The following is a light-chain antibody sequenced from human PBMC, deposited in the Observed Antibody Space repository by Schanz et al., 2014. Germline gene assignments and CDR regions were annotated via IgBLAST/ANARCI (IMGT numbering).Light chain of an antibody. CDR2: DVS. CDR1: ESVSSSS. Sequence: EIVLTQSPGTLSLSPGERATLSCRASESVSSSSLAWYQQKPGQAPRLLIHDVSKRASGIADRFSGSGSGAEFTLTISRLEPQDFGVYYCQQYGDSPWTFGQGTKVEMK. CDR3: QQYGDSPWT. J-gene: IGKJ1*01. V-gene: IGKV3-20*01.